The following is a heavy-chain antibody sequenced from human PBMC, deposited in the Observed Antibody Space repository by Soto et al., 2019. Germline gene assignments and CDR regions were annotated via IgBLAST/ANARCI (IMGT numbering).Heavy chain of an antibody. CDR1: GFSLSTTRVG. CDR3: AHSKTSGMRYYFDY. Sequence: QITLKESGPTLVKPTQTLTLTCTFSGFSLSTTRVGVGWIRQPPGEALEWLALLYWDDEKLYSPSLKRRLTTTKDTSKNQVVLTLTNMDPVDTATYYCAHSKTSGMRYYFDYWGQGTLVTVSS. V-gene: IGHV2-5*02. J-gene: IGHJ4*02. CDR2: LYWDDEK.